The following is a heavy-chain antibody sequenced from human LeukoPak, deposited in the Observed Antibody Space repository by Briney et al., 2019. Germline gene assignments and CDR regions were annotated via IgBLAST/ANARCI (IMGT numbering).Heavy chain of an antibody. D-gene: IGHD3-9*01. Sequence: GGSLRLSCAASGFTFSCYAMSWVRQAPGKGLEWVSAISGSGGSTYYADSVKGRFTISRDNSKNTLYLQMNSLRAEDTAVYYCAKGNSLRYFDLTGYYYGMDVWGQGTTVTVSS. V-gene: IGHV3-23*01. CDR2: ISGSGGST. CDR3: AKGNSLRYFDLTGYYYGMDV. J-gene: IGHJ6*02. CDR1: GFTFSCYA.